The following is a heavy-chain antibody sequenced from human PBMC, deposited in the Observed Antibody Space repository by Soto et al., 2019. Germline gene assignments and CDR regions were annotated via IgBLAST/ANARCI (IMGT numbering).Heavy chain of an antibody. D-gene: IGHD2-8*01. CDR1: GGTFRNYP. CDR3: ARGPLVVLNYFES. Sequence: QVQLVQSGTEVKKPGSSVKVSCKASGGTFRNYPINWVRQAPGQGLEWMGSIFPLTDIPDYAQNFQARLTXXXEXXTSTAYMELSILTSDDTAMYFCARGPLVVLNYFESWGQGTLVTVSS. V-gene: IGHV1-69*02. CDR2: IFPLTDIP. J-gene: IGHJ4*02.